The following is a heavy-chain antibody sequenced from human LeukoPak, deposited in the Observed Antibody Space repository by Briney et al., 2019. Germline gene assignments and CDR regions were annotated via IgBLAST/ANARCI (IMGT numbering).Heavy chain of an antibody. CDR3: ARQDSSTWGYYYMDV. CDR2: IYYSGST. J-gene: IGHJ6*03. V-gene: IGHV4-39*01. CDR1: GFTFSDYY. D-gene: IGHD6-19*01. Sequence: LRLSCAASGFTFSDYYMSWIRQAPGKGLEWIGSIYYSGSTYYNPSLKSRVTISVDTSKNQFSLRLSSVTAADTAVYYCARQDSSTWGYYYMDVWGKGTTVTISS.